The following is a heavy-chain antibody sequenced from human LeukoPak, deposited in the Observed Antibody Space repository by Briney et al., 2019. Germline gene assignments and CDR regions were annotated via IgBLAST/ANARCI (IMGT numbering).Heavy chain of an antibody. Sequence: PGGSLRLSCAASGFTFSSYAMSWVRQAPGKGLEWVSAISGSGASTYYADSVKGRFTISRDSSKNTLNLQMVSLRAEDTAVYYCAKHSLKTEYSGGRIWDCWGQGTLVTVSS. CDR1: GFTFSSYA. J-gene: IGHJ4*02. CDR2: ISGSGAST. D-gene: IGHD6-19*01. V-gene: IGHV3-23*01. CDR3: AKHSLKTEYSGGRIWDC.